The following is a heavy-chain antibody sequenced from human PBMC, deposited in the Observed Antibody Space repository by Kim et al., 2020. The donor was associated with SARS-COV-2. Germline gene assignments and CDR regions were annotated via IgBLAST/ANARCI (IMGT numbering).Heavy chain of an antibody. CDR2: IVVGSGNT. CDR3: AAEATGYSSGWYDAFDI. J-gene: IGHJ3*02. V-gene: IGHV1-58*01. D-gene: IGHD6-19*01. Sequence: SVKVSCKASGFTFTSSAVQWVRQARGQRLEWIGWIVVGSGNTNYAQKSQERVTITRDMSTSTAYMELSSLRSEDTAVYYCAAEATGYSSGWYDAFDIWGQGTMVPVSS. CDR1: GFTFTSSA.